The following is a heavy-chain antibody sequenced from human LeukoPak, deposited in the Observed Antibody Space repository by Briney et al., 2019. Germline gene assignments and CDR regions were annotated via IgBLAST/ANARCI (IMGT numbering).Heavy chain of an antibody. D-gene: IGHD3-10*01. J-gene: IGHJ5*02. V-gene: IGHV4-34*01. CDR2: VNHSGST. CDR3: ARRGKNYYGSGSYPNWFDP. Sequence: PSETLSLTCAVYGGSFSGYYWSWIRRPPGKGLEWIGEVNHSGSTNYNPSLKSRVTISVDTSKNQFSLKLSSVTAADTAVYCCARRGKNYYGSGSYPNWFDPWGQGTLVTVSS. CDR1: GGSFSGYY.